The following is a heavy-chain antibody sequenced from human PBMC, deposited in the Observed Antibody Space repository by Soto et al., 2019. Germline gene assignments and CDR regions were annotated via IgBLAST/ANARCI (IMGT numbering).Heavy chain of an antibody. CDR3: ARDLSGSYFAWFDP. Sequence: ASVKVSCKASGGTFSSYAISWVRQAPGQGLEWMGGIIPIFGTANYAQKFQGRVTITADESTSTAYMELSSLRSEDTAVYYCARDLSGSYFAWFDPWGQGTLVTVSS. CDR2: IIPIFGTA. V-gene: IGHV1-69*13. J-gene: IGHJ5*02. D-gene: IGHD1-26*01. CDR1: GGTFSSYA.